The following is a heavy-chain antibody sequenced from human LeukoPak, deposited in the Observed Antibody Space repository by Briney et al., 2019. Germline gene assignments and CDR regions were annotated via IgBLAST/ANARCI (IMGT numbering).Heavy chain of an antibody. CDR2: INPSGSST. Sequence: ASVKVSCKASGYTFTSYYMHWAGQAPGQGLEWMGLINPSGSSTSYAQKFQGRLSLTRDMSTSTVYMDLSSLRSEDTAMYYCARALPHRRLMDTTMNQHWFDPWGQGTLVTVSS. J-gene: IGHJ5*02. CDR1: GYTFTSYY. V-gene: IGHV1-46*01. D-gene: IGHD5-18*01. CDR3: ARALPHRRLMDTTMNQHWFDP.